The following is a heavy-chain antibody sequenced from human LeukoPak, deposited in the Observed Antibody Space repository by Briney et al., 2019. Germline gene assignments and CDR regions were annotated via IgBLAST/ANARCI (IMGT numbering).Heavy chain of an antibody. CDR1: GDTFSSYA. V-gene: IGHV1-69*04. D-gene: IGHD3-10*01. J-gene: IGHJ4*02. CDR3: ARGFHRLYVSGSYYNPEFDY. CDR2: IIPVLGIA. Sequence: GSSVKVSCKASGDTFSSYAISWVRQAPGQGLEWMGRIIPVLGIANYAQKSQGRVTITADKSTSTAYMELSSLRSEDTAVYYCARGFHRLYVSGSYYNPEFDYWGQGTLVTVSS.